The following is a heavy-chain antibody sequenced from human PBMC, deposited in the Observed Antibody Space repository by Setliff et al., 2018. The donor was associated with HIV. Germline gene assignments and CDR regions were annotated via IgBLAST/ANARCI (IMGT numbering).Heavy chain of an antibody. Sequence: SETLSLPCTVSGVSFSSGSYYWGWIRQPQGRGREWIGSIYYSGSTYYNPSVKSRVTLSVATAKNQFSLKLSSVTAADTAVYYCARHDGTYCGGDCYLLGYFDLWGRGTLVTVSS. J-gene: IGHJ2*01. CDR3: ARHDGTYCGGDCYLLGYFDL. CDR2: IYYSGST. V-gene: IGHV4-39*01. D-gene: IGHD2-21*02. CDR1: GVSFSSGSYY.